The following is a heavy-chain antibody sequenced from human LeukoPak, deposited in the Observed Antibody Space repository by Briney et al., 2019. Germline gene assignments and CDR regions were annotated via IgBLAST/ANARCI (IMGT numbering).Heavy chain of an antibody. CDR3: ILAAAGPAY. CDR2: IKGKTDGGTP. D-gene: IGHD6-13*01. Sequence: GGSLRLSCAASGFTFSSAWMTWVRQAPGMGLEWVGRIKGKTDGGTPDYAAPVKGRFTISRDHSEDTLYLQMNSLKTEDTAVYYCILAAAGPAYWGQGALVTVSS. V-gene: IGHV3-15*01. J-gene: IGHJ4*02. CDR1: GFTFSSAW.